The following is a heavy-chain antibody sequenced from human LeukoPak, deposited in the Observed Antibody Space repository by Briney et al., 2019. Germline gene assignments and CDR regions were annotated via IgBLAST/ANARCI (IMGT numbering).Heavy chain of an antibody. CDR3: ARASGGYYDFWSGYYGDFDY. Sequence: ASVKVSCKASGYTFTGYYMHWVRQAPGQGLGWMGWINPNSGGTNYAQKFQGWVTMTRDTSISTAYMELSRLRSDDTAVYYCARASGGYYDFWSGYYGDFDYWGQGTLVTVSS. D-gene: IGHD3-3*01. J-gene: IGHJ4*02. CDR2: INPNSGGT. V-gene: IGHV1-2*04. CDR1: GYTFTGYY.